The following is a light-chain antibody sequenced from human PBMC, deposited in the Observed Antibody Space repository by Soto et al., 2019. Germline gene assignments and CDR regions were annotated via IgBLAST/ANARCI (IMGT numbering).Light chain of an antibody. V-gene: IGKV3-15*01. CDR3: QQYDYWPPYT. CDR2: GAS. Sequence: EIVMTQSPATLSVSPGERAIVSCSASQSIRDNLAWYQQTPGRAPRLLIYGASIRATGVPARFSGSGSGTEFTLTISSLQSEDFAVYYCQQYDYWPPYTFGQGTKVEIK. CDR1: QSIRDN. J-gene: IGKJ2*01.